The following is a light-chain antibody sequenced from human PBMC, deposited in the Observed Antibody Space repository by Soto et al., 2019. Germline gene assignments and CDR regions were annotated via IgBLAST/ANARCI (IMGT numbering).Light chain of an antibody. CDR2: DVN. CDR3: SSYASSTSVL. CDR1: SSDVGAYNH. Sequence: QSVLTQPASVSGSPGQSSTISCTGTSSDVGAYNHVSWYQQHPGKAPKLMIYDVNMWPSGVSHRFSGSKSGYTASLTISGLQAEDEADYCCSSYASSTSVLFGGGTKLTVL. V-gene: IGLV2-14*03. J-gene: IGLJ2*01.